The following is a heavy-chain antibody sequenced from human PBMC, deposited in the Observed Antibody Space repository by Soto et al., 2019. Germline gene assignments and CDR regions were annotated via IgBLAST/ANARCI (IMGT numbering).Heavy chain of an antibody. Sequence: GGSLRLSCAASGFTFSSYSMTWVRQAPGKGLEWVSGISDSGGNTWYADAVKGRFTISRDNSKNTLFLQMNSLRAEDTAVYFCSKWSGFGDAWGQGTLVTVSS. V-gene: IGHV3-23*01. D-gene: IGHD3-10*01. CDR3: SKWSGFGDA. CDR2: ISDSGGNT. CDR1: GFTFSSYS. J-gene: IGHJ5*02.